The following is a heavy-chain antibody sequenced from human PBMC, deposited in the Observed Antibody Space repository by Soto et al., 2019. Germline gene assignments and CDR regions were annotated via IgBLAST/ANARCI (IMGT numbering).Heavy chain of an antibody. D-gene: IGHD2-21*02. CDR3: ARQRTTVVTQAYFDH. V-gene: IGHV4-39*01. CDR1: GESISSSSYY. J-gene: IGHJ4*02. Sequence: LSLTCIVSGESISSSSYYWGWILHPPGKGLEWIGSIYYSGRTYYNPSFKSRVTISIDTSKNQFSLKLSSVTATDTAVYYCARQRTTVVTQAYFDHWGQGALVTV. CDR2: IYYSGRT.